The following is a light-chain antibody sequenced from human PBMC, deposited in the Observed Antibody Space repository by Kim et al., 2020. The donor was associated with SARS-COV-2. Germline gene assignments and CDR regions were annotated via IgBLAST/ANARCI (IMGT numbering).Light chain of an antibody. CDR3: SSYAGSNNLV. J-gene: IGLJ3*02. V-gene: IGLV2-8*01. CDR2: EVN. CDR1: SSDVGGYNY. Sequence: QSALTQPPSASGSPGQSVTISCTGTSSDVGGYNYVSWYQQHPGKAPKLMIYEVNKRPSGVPDRFSGSKSGSTASLTVSGLQAEDEADYYCSSYAGSNNLVFGGGTQLTVL.